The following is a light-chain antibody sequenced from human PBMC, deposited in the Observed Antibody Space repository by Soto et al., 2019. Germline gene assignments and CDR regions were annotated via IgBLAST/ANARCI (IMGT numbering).Light chain of an antibody. CDR2: DAS. J-gene: IGKJ5*01. CDR1: QGVSSP. V-gene: IGKV1D-13*01. CDR3: QQFNNYPLT. Sequence: AIQLTQSPSSLSASVGDRVTNTCRASQGVSSPFAWYQQKPGTAPKLLIYDASDLETGVPSRFSGSGSGTDFTLTISSLQPEDFATYYCQQFNNYPLTFGQGTRLEIK.